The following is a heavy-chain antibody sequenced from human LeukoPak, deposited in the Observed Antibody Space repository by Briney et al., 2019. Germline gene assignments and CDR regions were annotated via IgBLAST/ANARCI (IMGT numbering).Heavy chain of an antibody. Sequence: SGTLSLTCTVSGGSISNYYWSWIRQPPGKGLEWIGYIYYSGSTNYNPSLKSRVTISVDTSKNQFSLILSSVTAADTAVYYCARGNGWYYYWGQGTLVTVSS. CDR2: IYYSGST. V-gene: IGHV4-59*01. CDR1: GGSISNYY. CDR3: ARGNGWYYY. J-gene: IGHJ4*02. D-gene: IGHD6-19*01.